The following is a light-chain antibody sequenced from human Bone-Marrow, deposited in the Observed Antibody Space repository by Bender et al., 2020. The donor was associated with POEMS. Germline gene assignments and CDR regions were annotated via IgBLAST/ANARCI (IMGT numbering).Light chain of an antibody. CDR3: QVWDSSSDLYV. J-gene: IGLJ1*01. V-gene: IGLV3-21*02. Sequence: SYVLTQPPSVSVAPGQTARITCVGKNIGSKSVHWYQQKPGQAPVLVVHDDSDRPSGIPERFSGSKPGNTATLTISRVEAGDEAEYYCQVWDSSSDLYVFGSGTKVTVL. CDR1: NIGSKS. CDR2: DDS.